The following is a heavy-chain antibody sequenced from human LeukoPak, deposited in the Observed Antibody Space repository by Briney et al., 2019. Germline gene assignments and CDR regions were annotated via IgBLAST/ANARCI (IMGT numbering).Heavy chain of an antibody. CDR1: GGSITSTSYY. D-gene: IGHD3-9*01. Sequence: SETLSLTCTVSGGSITSTSYYWGWVRQPPGKGLEWIGSMYYGGSTYSNPSLKSRVTISVDTSKNQFSLNLSSVTASDTAVFYCASTHYDILTPSYYVDFWGQGTLVTVSS. CDR2: MYYGGST. CDR3: ASTHYDILTPSYYVDF. V-gene: IGHV4-39*01. J-gene: IGHJ4*02.